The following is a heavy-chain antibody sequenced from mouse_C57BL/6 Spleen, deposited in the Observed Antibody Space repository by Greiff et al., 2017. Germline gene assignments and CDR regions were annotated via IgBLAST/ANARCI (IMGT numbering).Heavy chain of an antibody. Sequence: QVQLKQSGPELVKPGASVKLSCKASGYTFTSYDINWVKQRPGQGLEWIGWIFPRDGSTKYTEKFKGKATLTVDTSSSTAYMELQSLTSEDYAVYFCSRARGANWDEYWYFDVWGTGTTVTVSS. CDR3: SRARGANWDEYWYFDV. J-gene: IGHJ1*03. CDR2: IFPRDGST. V-gene: IGHV1-85*01. CDR1: GYTFTSYD. D-gene: IGHD4-1*01.